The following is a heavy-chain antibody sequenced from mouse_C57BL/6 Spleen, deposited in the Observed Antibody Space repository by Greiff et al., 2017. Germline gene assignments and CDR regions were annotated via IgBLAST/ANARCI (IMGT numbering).Heavy chain of an antibody. V-gene: IGHV1-81*01. J-gene: IGHJ1*03. CDR2: IYPRSGNT. D-gene: IGHD1-1*01. Sequence: QVQLQQSGAELARPGASVKLSCKASGYTFTSYGISWVKQRTGQGLEWIGEIYPRSGNTYYNEKFKGKATLTADKSSSTAYMELRSLTSEDSAVYFCARDLYGSSYVHFDVWGTGTTVTVSS. CDR1: GYTFTSYG. CDR3: ARDLYGSSYVHFDV.